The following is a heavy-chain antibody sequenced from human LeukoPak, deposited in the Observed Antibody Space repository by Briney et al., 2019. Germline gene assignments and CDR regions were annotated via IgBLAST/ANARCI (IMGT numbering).Heavy chain of an antibody. D-gene: IGHD3-16*01. Sequence: SQTLSLTCSVSGGSITSNNNYWNWIRQPPGEGLDWLGYISYSGSTHYNPSLKSRLTISRDPSKNQFSLKLTSVTASDTAVYYCARHYGPWGQGTLVTVPS. J-gene: IGHJ5*02. CDR3: ARHYGP. CDR2: ISYSGST. CDR1: GGSITSNNNY. V-gene: IGHV4-30-4*01.